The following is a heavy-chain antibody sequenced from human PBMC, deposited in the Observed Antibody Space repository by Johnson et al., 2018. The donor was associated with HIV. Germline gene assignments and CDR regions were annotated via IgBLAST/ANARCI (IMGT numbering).Heavy chain of an antibody. CDR1: GFTVSSNY. J-gene: IGHJ3*02. V-gene: IGHV3-66*01. CDR2: IYSGGST. CDR3: AKEAIDILIGHDAFDI. Sequence: VQLVESGGGVVQPGGSLRLSCAASGFTVSSNYMSWVRQAPGKGLEWVAVIYSGGSTYYADSVKGRFTISRDNSKNTLYLQMNSLRAEDTAVYYCAKEAIDILIGHDAFDIWGQGTMVTVSS. D-gene: IGHD3-9*01.